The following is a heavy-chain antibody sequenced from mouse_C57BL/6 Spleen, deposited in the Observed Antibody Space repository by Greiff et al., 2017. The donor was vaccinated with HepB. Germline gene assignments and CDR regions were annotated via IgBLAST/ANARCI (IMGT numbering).Heavy chain of an antibody. V-gene: IGHV1-82*01. CDR2: IYPGDGDT. J-gene: IGHJ2*01. CDR1: GYAFSSSW. Sequence: QVQLQQSGPELVKPGASVKISCKASGYAFSSSWMHWVKQRPGKGLEWIGRIYPGDGDTNYNGKFKGKATLTADNSSSTAYMQLSSLTSEDSAVYFCARVGGSSPFDYWGQGTTLTVSS. CDR3: ARVGGSSPFDY. D-gene: IGHD1-1*01.